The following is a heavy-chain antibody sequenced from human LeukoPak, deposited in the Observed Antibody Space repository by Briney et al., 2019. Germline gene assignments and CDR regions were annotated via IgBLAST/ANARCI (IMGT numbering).Heavy chain of an antibody. CDR2: INPNSGGT. J-gene: IGHJ4*02. CDR1: GHTFIGYY. D-gene: IGHD3-10*01. Sequence: ASVKVSCMASGHTFIGYYMHWVRQAPGQGLEWMGWINPNSGGTNYAQKFQGRVTMTRDTSISTAYMELSRLRSDDTAVYYCARGRYYGSGSYIDYWGQGTLVTVSS. V-gene: IGHV1-2*02. CDR3: ARGRYYGSGSYIDY.